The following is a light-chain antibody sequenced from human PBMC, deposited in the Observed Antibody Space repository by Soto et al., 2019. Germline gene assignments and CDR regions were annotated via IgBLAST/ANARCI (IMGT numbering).Light chain of an antibody. Sequence: EIVLMHSPVILSFTHDEIATLSCRASQGVSSSYVAWYKQNPGQAPRLLIYGASSRATGIPDRFSGSGSGTDFTLTISRLEPEDFAVYYCQQYGSSPLTFGQGTKVDIK. CDR3: QQYGSSPLT. CDR1: QGVSSSY. CDR2: GAS. J-gene: IGKJ1*01. V-gene: IGKV3-20*01.